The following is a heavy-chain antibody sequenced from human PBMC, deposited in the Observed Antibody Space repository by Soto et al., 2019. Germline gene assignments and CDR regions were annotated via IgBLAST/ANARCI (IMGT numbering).Heavy chain of an antibody. CDR2: ISYDEINK. CDR1: GFTFSSYG. V-gene: IGHV3-30*18. Sequence: QVQLVESGGGVVQPGRSLRLSCAASGFTFSSYGMHWVRQAPGKGLEWVAIISYDEINKYYADSVKGRFTISRDNAKNTLYLQMNSLRAEDTAVYYCAKSVYNWNDGFFDYWGQSTLVTVSS. J-gene: IGHJ4*02. D-gene: IGHD1-1*01. CDR3: AKSVYNWNDGFFDY.